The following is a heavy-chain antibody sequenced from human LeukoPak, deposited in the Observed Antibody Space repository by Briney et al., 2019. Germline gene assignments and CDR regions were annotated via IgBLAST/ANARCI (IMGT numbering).Heavy chain of an antibody. CDR3: AKADAPYSGSYDY. J-gene: IGHJ4*02. V-gene: IGHV3-23*01. CDR2: ISGSGGST. Sequence: GGSLRLSCAASGFTFGSYAMSWVRQAPGKGLEWVSAISGSGGSTYYADSVKGRFTISRDNSKNTLYLQMNSLRAEDTAVYYCAKADAPYSGSYDYWGQGTLVTVSS. D-gene: IGHD1-26*01. CDR1: GFTFGSYA.